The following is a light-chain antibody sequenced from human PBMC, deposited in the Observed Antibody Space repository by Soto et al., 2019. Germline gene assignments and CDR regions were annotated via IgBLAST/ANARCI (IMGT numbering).Light chain of an antibody. V-gene: IGKV1-5*01. CDR2: DVS. J-gene: IGKJ1*01. CDR1: QRMSGW. Sequence: DVHVTQSPPTLSASVRTTVSITCRASQRMSGWLAWHQQKPGKAPKLLIYDVSALKRGVPPRFSGSGSGTEFTLTISSLQPDDFATYYCQQYDSFSVTFGQGTKVDIK. CDR3: QQYDSFSVT.